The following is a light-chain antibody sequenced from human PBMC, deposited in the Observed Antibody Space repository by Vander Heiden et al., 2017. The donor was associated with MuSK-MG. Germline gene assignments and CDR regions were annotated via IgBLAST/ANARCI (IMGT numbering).Light chain of an antibody. J-gene: IGKJ4*01. Sequence: EIVLTQSPATLSLSPGERATLSCRASQSVSSALVWYQQKAGQAPRLLIYDVSNRATGIPARFSGSGSGTDFTLTINRLEPEDFAFYYCQQRSNWPHTFGGGTKLEIK. CDR3: QQRSNWPHT. CDR2: DVS. CDR1: QSVSSA. V-gene: IGKV3-11*01.